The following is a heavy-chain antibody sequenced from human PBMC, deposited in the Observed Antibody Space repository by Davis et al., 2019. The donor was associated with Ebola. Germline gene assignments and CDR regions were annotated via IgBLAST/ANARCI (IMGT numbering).Heavy chain of an antibody. Sequence: PGGSLRLSCAASGFTFSSYAMHWVRQAPGKGLEWVAVISYDGSNKYYADSVKGRFTISRDNSKNTLYLQMNSLRVEDTAVYYCANLGSGSHYEDFDFWGREPWSPSPQ. V-gene: IGHV3-30-3*01. CDR1: GFTFSSYA. CDR3: ANLGSGSHYEDFDF. CDR2: ISYDGSNK. J-gene: IGHJ4*02. D-gene: IGHD3-10*01.